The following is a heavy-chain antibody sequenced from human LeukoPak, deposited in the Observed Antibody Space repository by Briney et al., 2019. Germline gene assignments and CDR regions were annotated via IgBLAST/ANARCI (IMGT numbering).Heavy chain of an antibody. CDR2: INPNSGGT. V-gene: IGHV1-2*02. D-gene: IGHD5-18*01. Sequence: ASVKVSCKASGYTFTGYYMHWVRQAPGQGLEWMGWINPNSGGTNYAQKFQGRVTMTRDMSTDTVYMELSSLRSEDTAVYYCARAPTKYSLAWGSPYFDYWGQGTLVTVSS. CDR3: ARAPTKYSLAWGSPYFDY. J-gene: IGHJ4*02. CDR1: GYTFTGYY.